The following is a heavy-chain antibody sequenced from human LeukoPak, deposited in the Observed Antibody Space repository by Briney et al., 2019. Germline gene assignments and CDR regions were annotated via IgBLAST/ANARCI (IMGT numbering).Heavy chain of an antibody. D-gene: IGHD6-6*01. CDR2: ISSNGGLT. CDR3: ARDPYSSTWSYGMDV. J-gene: IGHJ6*02. CDR1: GFTFSSYA. V-gene: IGHV3-64*04. Sequence: GGSLRLSCSASGFTFSSYAMHWVRQAPGKGLEYVSAISSNGGLTYYADSVQGRFTISRDSSKNTVYLQMNGLRTQDTAVYYCARDPYSSTWSYGMDVWGQGTTVTVSS.